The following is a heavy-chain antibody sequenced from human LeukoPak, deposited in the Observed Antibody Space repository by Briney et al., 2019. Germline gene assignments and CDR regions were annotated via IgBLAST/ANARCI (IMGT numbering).Heavy chain of an antibody. CDR3: ARYSRSRQYYFDY. CDR2: IYPGVSDT. J-gene: IGHJ4*02. Sequence: PGESLKISCKGSGYSFTSYWIGWVRQMPGKGLEWMGIIYPGVSDTRYSPSFQGQVTISADKSISTAYLQWSSLKASDTAMYYCARYSRSRQYYFDYWGQGTLVTVSS. V-gene: IGHV5-51*01. D-gene: IGHD1-26*01. CDR1: GYSFTSYW.